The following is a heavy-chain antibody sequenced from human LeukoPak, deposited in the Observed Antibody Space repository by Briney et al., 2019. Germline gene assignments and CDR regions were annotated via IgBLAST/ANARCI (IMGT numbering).Heavy chain of an antibody. Sequence: SETLSLTRTVSGGSISSYYWSWIRQPPRKGLDGIGYIYYSGSTNYNPSLKSRVTISVDTPKNQSSLKLSSVTAADTAVYYCARGDYYDSSGYFDYWGQGTLVTVSS. CDR3: ARGDYYDSSGYFDY. CDR1: GGSISSYY. V-gene: IGHV4-59*01. D-gene: IGHD3-22*01. J-gene: IGHJ4*02. CDR2: IYYSGST.